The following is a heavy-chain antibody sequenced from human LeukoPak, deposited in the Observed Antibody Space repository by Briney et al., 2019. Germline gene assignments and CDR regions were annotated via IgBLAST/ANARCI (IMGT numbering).Heavy chain of an antibody. CDR2: IRSSGSTI. CDR3: AKDIYGSGLGKYYFDY. V-gene: IGHV3-48*03. D-gene: IGHD3-10*01. J-gene: IGHJ4*02. CDR1: GFTFSSYE. Sequence: PGGSLRLSCAASGFTFSSYEMNWVRQAPGKGLEWVSYIRSSGSTIYYAYSVKGRFTISRDKDKNSVYLQMNSLRAEDTAVYYCAKDIYGSGLGKYYFDYWGQGTLVTVSS.